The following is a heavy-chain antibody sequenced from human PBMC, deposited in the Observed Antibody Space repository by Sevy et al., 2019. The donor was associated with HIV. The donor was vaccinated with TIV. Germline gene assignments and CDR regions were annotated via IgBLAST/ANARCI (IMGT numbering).Heavy chain of an antibody. J-gene: IGHJ3*02. CDR3: ARGGVAAAGTGAFDI. CDR1: GFTVSSNY. V-gene: IGHV3-53*01. D-gene: IGHD6-13*01. Sequence: GGSLRLSCAASGFTVSSNYMSWVRQAPGKGLEWVSVIYSGGSTYYADSVKGRFTISRDNSKNTLYLQMNSLRAEDTAVYYCARGGVAAAGTGAFDIWGQGTMVTVSS. CDR2: IYSGGST.